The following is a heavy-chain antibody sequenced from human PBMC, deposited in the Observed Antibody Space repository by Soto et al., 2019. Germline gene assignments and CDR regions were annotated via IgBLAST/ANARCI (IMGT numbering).Heavy chain of an antibody. J-gene: IGHJ6*02. CDR2: IWYDGSNK. Sequence: HPGGSLRLSCAASGFTFSSYGTHWVRQAPGKGLEWVAVIWYDGSNKYYADSVKGRFTISRDNSKNTLYLQMKSLRAEDTAVYYCARDRLGIGHYYYGMDVWGQGTTVTVSS. D-gene: IGHD7-27*01. CDR1: GFTFSSYG. CDR3: ARDRLGIGHYYYGMDV. V-gene: IGHV3-33*01.